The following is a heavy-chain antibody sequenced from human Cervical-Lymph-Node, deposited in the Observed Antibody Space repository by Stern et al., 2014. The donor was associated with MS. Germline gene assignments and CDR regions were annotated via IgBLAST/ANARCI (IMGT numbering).Heavy chain of an antibody. Sequence: VQLVESGGGLVQPGASLRLSCAASGFTFSSYSMNWVRQAPGKGLEWVANIKEDGSVTCYVDSVKGRFTISRDNAKNSLYLQMNSLRAEDRAGYYCARGSDTWGQGTLVTVSS. D-gene: IGHD2-15*01. CDR3: ARGSDT. V-gene: IGHV3-7*01. CDR1: GFTFSSYS. J-gene: IGHJ5*02. CDR2: IKEDGSVT.